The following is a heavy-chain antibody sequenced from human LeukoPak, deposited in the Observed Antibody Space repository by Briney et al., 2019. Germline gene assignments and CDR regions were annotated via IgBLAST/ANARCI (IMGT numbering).Heavy chain of an antibody. V-gene: IGHV1-69*06. Sequence: EASVKVSCKASGGTFSNYAISWVRQAPGQGLEWMGGIIPIFGTANYAQKFQGRVTITADKSTSTAYMELSSLRSEDTAVYYCARDPGVAVADIPFWFDPWGQGTLVTVSS. J-gene: IGHJ5*02. CDR1: GGTFSNYA. D-gene: IGHD6-19*01. CDR3: ARDPGVAVADIPFWFDP. CDR2: IIPIFGTA.